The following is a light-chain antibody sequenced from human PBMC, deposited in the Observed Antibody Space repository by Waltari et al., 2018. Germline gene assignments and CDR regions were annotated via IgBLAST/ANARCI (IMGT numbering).Light chain of an antibody. CDR2: DAS. CDR3: QQYDNLPRFT. Sequence: DIQMTQSPSSLSASVGDRVNITCQASQDISNYLNWYQQKPGKAPKLLIYDASNLETGVPSRFSGSGSGTDFTFTISSLQPEDIATYYCQQYDNLPRFTFGPGTKVDIK. V-gene: IGKV1-33*01. J-gene: IGKJ3*01. CDR1: QDISNY.